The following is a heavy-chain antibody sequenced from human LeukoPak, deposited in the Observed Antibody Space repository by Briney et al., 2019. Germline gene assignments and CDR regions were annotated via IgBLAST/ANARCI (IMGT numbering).Heavy chain of an antibody. Sequence: PGGSLRLSCAASGFTFSSYAIHWVRQAPGKGLEWVAFISYDGSNKYYADSVKGRFTISRDNSKDTLYLQMNSLRAEDTAVYYCARDFLGVHYFDYWGQETLVTVSS. CDR2: ISYDGSNK. CDR3: ARDFLGVHYFDY. V-gene: IGHV3-30*04. D-gene: IGHD3-3*01. CDR1: GFTFSSYA. J-gene: IGHJ4*02.